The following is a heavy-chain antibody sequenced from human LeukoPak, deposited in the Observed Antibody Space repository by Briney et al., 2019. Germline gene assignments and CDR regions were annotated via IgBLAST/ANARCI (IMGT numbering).Heavy chain of an antibody. J-gene: IGHJ4*02. D-gene: IGHD4-11*01. CDR3: TRLPLDYSLDH. Sequence: SETLSLTCTVSGDTIISTTNLWGWIRQSRGKGLEWIGSMSYVGITSYNPSLKSRATISVDTSKNQFSLMLNSVTAADTAVYYCTRLPLDYSLDHWGQGTPVSVSS. CDR1: GDTIISTTNL. CDR2: MSYVGIT. V-gene: IGHV4-39*01.